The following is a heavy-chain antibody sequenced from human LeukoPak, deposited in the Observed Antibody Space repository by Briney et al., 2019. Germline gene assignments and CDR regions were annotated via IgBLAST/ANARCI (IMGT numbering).Heavy chain of an antibody. Sequence: ASVKVSCKASGYTFTSYDINWVRQATGQGLEWMGWMNPNSGNTGYAQKFQGRVTITRNTSISTAYMELSSLRSEDTAVYYCARGKSGSYCQNGFDYWGQGTLVTVSS. CDR2: MNPNSGNT. D-gene: IGHD1-26*01. J-gene: IGHJ4*02. V-gene: IGHV1-8*03. CDR1: GYTFTSYD. CDR3: ARGKSGSYCQNGFDY.